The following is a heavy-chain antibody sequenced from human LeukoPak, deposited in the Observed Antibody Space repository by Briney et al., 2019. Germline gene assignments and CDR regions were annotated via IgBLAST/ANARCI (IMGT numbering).Heavy chain of an antibody. V-gene: IGHV3-21*01. J-gene: IGHJ5*02. CDR3: ARADSYGDSDWFDH. Sequence: GGSLRLSCAASGFTFSSYSMNWVRQAPGKGLEWVSSISSSSSYIYYADSVKGRFTISRDNAKNSLYLQMNSLRAEDTAVYYCARADSYGDSDWFDHWGQGTLVTVSS. CDR2: ISSSSSYI. D-gene: IGHD4-17*01. CDR1: GFTFSSYS.